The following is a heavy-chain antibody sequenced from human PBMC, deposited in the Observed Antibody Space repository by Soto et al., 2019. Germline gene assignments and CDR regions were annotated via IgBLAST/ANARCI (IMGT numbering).Heavy chain of an antibody. CDR2: ISYDGANK. CDR3: ARDPGLAMIVRQGFDI. J-gene: IGHJ3*02. D-gene: IGHD3-22*01. V-gene: IGHV3-30-3*01. CDR1: GFTFSSYA. Sequence: GGSLRLSCAASGFTFSSYAMHWVRQAPGKGLEWVAVISYDGANKYYADSVKGRFTISRDNSNNTLFLQMNSLRPEDTALYSCARDPGLAMIVRQGFDIWGQGTMVTVSS.